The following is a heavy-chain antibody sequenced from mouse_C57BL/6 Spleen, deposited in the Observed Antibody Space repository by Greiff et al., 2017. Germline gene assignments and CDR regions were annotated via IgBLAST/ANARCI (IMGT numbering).Heavy chain of an antibody. J-gene: IGHJ2*01. CDR1: GYSITSGYY. CDR3: AREDGYYLYYFDY. D-gene: IGHD2-3*01. V-gene: IGHV3-6*01. CDR2: ISYDGSN. Sequence: EVQRVESGPGLVKPSQSLSLTCSVTGYSITSGYYWNWIRQFPGNKLEWMGYISYDGSNNYNPSLKNRISITRDTSKNQFFLKLNSVTTEDTATYYCAREDGYYLYYFDYWGQGTTLTVSS.